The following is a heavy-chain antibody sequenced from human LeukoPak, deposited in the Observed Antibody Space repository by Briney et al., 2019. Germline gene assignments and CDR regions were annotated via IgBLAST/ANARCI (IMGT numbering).Heavy chain of an antibody. Sequence: GGSLRLSCAASGFSLRDYSMDWVRQAPGKGLEWVSSISSSSRYTFYVDSVKGRFTISRDNSKNTLYLQMNSLRAEDTAVYYCAIYRIVGATFDYWGQGTLVTVSS. CDR2: ISSSSRYT. CDR1: GFSLRDYS. V-gene: IGHV3-21*04. J-gene: IGHJ4*02. D-gene: IGHD1-26*01. CDR3: AIYRIVGATFDY.